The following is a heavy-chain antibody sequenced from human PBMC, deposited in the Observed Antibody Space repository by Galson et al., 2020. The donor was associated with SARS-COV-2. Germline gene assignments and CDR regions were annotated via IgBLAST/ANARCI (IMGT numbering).Heavy chain of an antibody. Sequence: SETLSLTCAVSGTSISSGSYSWNWIRQPPGKGLEWLGYIPHSGGTYYNPSLKSRVTISGDRSKNQFSLRLSSVTAADTAVYYCARLHYGEYAPEAFDIWGPGTRVTVAS. CDR2: IPHSGGT. J-gene: IGHJ3*02. CDR1: GTSISSGSYS. CDR3: ARLHYGEYAPEAFDI. V-gene: IGHV4-30-2*01. D-gene: IGHD4-17*01.